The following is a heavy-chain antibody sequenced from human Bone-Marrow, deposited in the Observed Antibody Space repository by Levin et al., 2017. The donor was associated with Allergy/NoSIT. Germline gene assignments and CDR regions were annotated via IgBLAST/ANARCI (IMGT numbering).Heavy chain of an antibody. Sequence: NASETLSLTCTVSGGSISSYYWSWIRQPPGKGLEWIGYIYYSGSTNYNPSLKSRVTISVDTSKNQFSLKLSSVTAADTAVYYCARGGTAAHYLKWGQGTLVTVSS. CDR1: GGSISSYY. J-gene: IGHJ4*02. CDR3: ARGGTAAHYLK. D-gene: IGHD6-13*01. CDR2: IYYSGST. V-gene: IGHV4-59*01.